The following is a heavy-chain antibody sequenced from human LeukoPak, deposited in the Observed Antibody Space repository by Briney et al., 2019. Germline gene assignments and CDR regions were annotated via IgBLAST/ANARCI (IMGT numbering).Heavy chain of an antibody. CDR3: AGALGSSGYYYGY. Sequence: GGSLRLSCAASGFTFSSYGMHWVRQAPGKGLEWVAVIWYDGSNKYYADSVKGRFTISRDNSKNTLYLQMNSLRAEDTAVYYCAGALGSSGYYYGYWGQGTLVTVSS. V-gene: IGHV3-33*01. CDR1: GFTFSSYG. CDR2: IWYDGSNK. J-gene: IGHJ4*02. D-gene: IGHD3-22*01.